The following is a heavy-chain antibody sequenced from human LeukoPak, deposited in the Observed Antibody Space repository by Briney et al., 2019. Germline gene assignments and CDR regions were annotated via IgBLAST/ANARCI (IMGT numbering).Heavy chain of an antibody. CDR1: GYTFTSYY. CDR3: ARTGTTPKGSHYYFDY. D-gene: IGHD1-7*01. V-gene: IGHV1-46*01. J-gene: IGHJ4*02. Sequence: PMASVKVSCKASGYTFTSYYMHWVRQAPGQGLEWMGIINPSGGSTSYAQKFQGRVTMTRDMSTSTVYMELSSLRSEDTALYYCARTGTTPKGSHYYFDYWGQGTLVTVSS. CDR2: INPSGGST.